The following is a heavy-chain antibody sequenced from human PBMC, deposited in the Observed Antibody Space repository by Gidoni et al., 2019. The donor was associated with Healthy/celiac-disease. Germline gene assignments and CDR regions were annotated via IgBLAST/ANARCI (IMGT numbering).Heavy chain of an antibody. D-gene: IGHD3-16*02. J-gene: IGHJ5*02. Sequence: QVQLQQWGAGRLKPAETLSLTCAVYGGSFSGYYWSWIRQPPGKGLEWMGEINHSGSTNYNPSLKSRVTISVDTSKNQFSLKLSSVTAADTAVYYCARVLPYDYVWGSYRKGWFDPWGQGTLVTVSS. CDR3: ARVLPYDYVWGSYRKGWFDP. V-gene: IGHV4-34*01. CDR1: GGSFSGYY. CDR2: INHSGST.